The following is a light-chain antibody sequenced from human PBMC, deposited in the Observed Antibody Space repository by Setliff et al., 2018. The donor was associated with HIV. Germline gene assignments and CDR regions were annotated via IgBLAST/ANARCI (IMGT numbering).Light chain of an antibody. CDR2: DVS. CDR1: SSDVGAYNY. V-gene: IGLV2-14*03. J-gene: IGLJ1*01. Sequence: QSALTQPASVSGPPGQSITISCTGTSSDVGAYNYVSWYQQHPGKAPKLMIYDVSNRPSGVSNRFSGSKSGNTASLTISGLQAEDEADYYCSSYTSSYTFVFGTGTKGTVL. CDR3: SSYTSSYTFV.